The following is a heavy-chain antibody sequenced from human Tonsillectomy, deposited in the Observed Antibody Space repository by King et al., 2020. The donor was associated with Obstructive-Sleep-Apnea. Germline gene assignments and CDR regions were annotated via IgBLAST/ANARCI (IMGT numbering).Heavy chain of an antibody. Sequence: VQLVESGGGVVQPGRSLRLSCAASGFTFSSYAMHWVRQAPGKGLEWVAVISYDGSNKYYADSVKGRFTISSDNSKNTLYLQMNSLRAEGTAVYYCATDRVHRRDYYYGMDVWGQGTTVTVSS. V-gene: IGHV3-30-3*01. CDR3: ATDRVHRRDYYYGMDV. D-gene: IGHD1-14*01. J-gene: IGHJ6*02. CDR1: GFTFSSYA. CDR2: ISYDGSNK.